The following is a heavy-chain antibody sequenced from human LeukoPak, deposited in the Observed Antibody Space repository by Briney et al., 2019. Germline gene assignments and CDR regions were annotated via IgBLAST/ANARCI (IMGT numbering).Heavy chain of an antibody. D-gene: IGHD6-6*01. Sequence: GASVTVSFTASGYTFTIYYIHWVRQAPGQGLEWMGMITPSGGSTSYAQKFQGRVTMTRDTATSTVYMELSSLRSEDTAVYYCASEGGIAARPMDYWGQGTLVTVSS. J-gene: IGHJ4*02. CDR3: ASEGGIAARPMDY. CDR1: GYTFTIYY. CDR2: ITPSGGST. V-gene: IGHV1-46*01.